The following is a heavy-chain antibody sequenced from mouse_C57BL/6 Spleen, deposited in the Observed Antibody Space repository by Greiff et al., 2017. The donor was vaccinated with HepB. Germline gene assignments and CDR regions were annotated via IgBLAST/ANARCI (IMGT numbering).Heavy chain of an antibody. J-gene: IGHJ2*01. Sequence: EVKLQESGGGLVQPKGSLKLSCAASGFSFNTYAMNWVRQAPGKGLEWVARIRSKSNNYATYYADSVKDRFTISRDDSESMLYLQMNNLKTEDTAMYYCVRQGDTVVAYYFDYWGQGTTLTVSS. CDR3: VRQGDTVVAYYFDY. D-gene: IGHD1-1*01. V-gene: IGHV10-1*01. CDR2: IRSKSNNYAT. CDR1: GFSFNTYA.